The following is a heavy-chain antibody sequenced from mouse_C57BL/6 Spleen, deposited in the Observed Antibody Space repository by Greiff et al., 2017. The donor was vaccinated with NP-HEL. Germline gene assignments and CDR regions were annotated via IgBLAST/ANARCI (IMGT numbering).Heavy chain of an antibody. V-gene: IGHV1-64*01. J-gene: IGHJ2*01. Sequence: QVQLQQPGAVLVKPGASVKLSCKASGYTFTSYWMHWVKQRPGQGLEWIGMIHPNSGSTNYNEKFKSKATLTVDKSSSTAYMQLSSLTSEDSAVYYCSRDYGNYGGNYWGQGTTLTVSS. CDR1: GYTFTSYW. D-gene: IGHD2-1*01. CDR2: IHPNSGST. CDR3: SRDYGNYGGNY.